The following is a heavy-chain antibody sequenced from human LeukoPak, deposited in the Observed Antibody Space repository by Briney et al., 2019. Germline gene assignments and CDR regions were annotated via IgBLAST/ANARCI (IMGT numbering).Heavy chain of an antibody. CDR1: GGSISSGVYY. V-gene: IGHV4-30-2*01. CDR3: ARGRTIAAAAY. CDR2: IFHSGST. D-gene: IGHD6-13*01. J-gene: IGHJ4*02. Sequence: SETLSLTCTVSGGSISSGVYYWSWIRQPPGRGLEWIGYIFHSGSTYYNPSLKSRVTISVDTSKNQFSLNLSSVTAADTAVYYCARGRTIAAAAYWGQGTLVTVSS.